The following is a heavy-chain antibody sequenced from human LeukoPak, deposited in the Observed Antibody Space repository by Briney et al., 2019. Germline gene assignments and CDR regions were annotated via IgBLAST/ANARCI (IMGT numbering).Heavy chain of an antibody. D-gene: IGHD3-9*01. CDR1: GLSFSTYP. Sequence: GGPLRLPCAASGLSFSTYPMSGVRQSPGKALEWVSTLTGRGGTTCYADSVKGRFNISRDNSKNTLYLQMDSLRGEDTAVYYCANTGYYGRDHWGQGTLVTVSS. J-gene: IGHJ4*02. CDR3: ANTGYYGRDH. V-gene: IGHV3-23*01. CDR2: LTGRGGTT.